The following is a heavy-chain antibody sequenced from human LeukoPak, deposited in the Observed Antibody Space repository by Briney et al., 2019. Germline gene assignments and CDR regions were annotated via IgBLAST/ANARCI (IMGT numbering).Heavy chain of an antibody. Sequence: AGGSLRLACAASGFIFSRYDMHWVRQGTGKGLEWVSAIGTAGDTYYPGSVKGRFTISRENAKNSLYLQMNSLRAGDTAVYYCARGHSISWRWFDPWGQGTLVTVSS. V-gene: IGHV3-13*01. J-gene: IGHJ5*02. CDR3: ARGHSISWRWFDP. D-gene: IGHD6-13*01. CDR2: IGTAGDT. CDR1: GFIFSRYD.